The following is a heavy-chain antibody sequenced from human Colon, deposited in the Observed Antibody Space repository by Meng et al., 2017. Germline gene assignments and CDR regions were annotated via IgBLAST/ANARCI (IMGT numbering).Heavy chain of an antibody. V-gene: IGHV4-61*01. Sequence: GSLRLSCTVSGGSVSSGSYYWSWTRQPPGKGLEGIWYNYYNGSTNYNPSLKSRVAISVDTSKNQFSLKLSSVTAADTAVYYCARVFLWFGESGNWVDPWGQGTLVTVSS. CDR3: ARVFLWFGESGNWVDP. J-gene: IGHJ5*02. CDR2: NYYNGST. D-gene: IGHD3-10*01. CDR1: GGSVSSGSYY.